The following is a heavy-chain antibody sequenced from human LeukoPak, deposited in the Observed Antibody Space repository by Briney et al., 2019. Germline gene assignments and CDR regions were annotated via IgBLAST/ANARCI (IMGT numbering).Heavy chain of an antibody. CDR1: GASLSVSGRN. J-gene: IGHJ4*02. CDR3: ARHRVAVAVAGFDY. D-gene: IGHD6-19*01. CDR2: IYYSGST. Sequence: SETLSLTCTVSGASLSVSGRNWGWVRQPPGKGLEWIASIYYSGSTYYSPSLESRVTISVDTSKNQFSLKLSSVTAADTAVYYCARHRVAVAVAGFDYWGQGTLVTVSS. V-gene: IGHV4-39*01.